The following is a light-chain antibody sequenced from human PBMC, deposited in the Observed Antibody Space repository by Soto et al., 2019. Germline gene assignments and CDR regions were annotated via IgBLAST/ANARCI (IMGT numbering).Light chain of an antibody. CDR3: QQYRSSPTAFT. CDR2: GAS. J-gene: IGKJ3*01. CDR1: QSVSSNY. V-gene: IGKV3-20*01. Sequence: EIVLTQSPGTLSVSPGERVTLSCRASQSVSSNYLAWYQQKPGQAPRLLIFGASYRATGIPDRFSGSGSGTDFTLTISRLKPEDFAVYYCQQYRSSPTAFTFGPGTKVDSK.